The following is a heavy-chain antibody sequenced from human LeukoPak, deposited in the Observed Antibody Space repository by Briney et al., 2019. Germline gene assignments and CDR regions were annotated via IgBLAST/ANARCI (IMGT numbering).Heavy chain of an antibody. J-gene: IGHJ4*02. CDR3: GRGSSRWYAVDD. D-gene: IGHD6-13*01. CDR2: IWFDGSKK. Sequence: GGSLRLSCAASGFTFSSYCMHWVRQAPGKGLEWVAVIWFDGSKKYYADSVKGRFTISRDNSKNTLFLQMNSLRAEDTAVYYCGRGSSRWYAVDDWGQGTLVTVSP. V-gene: IGHV3-33*01. CDR1: GFTFSSYC.